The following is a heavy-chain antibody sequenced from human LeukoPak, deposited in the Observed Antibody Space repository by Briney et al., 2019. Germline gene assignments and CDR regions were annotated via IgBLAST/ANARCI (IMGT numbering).Heavy chain of an antibody. CDR1: GFTFSTYA. V-gene: IGHV3-30*04. CDR3: ARGENWFDP. Sequence: GRSLRLSCAASGFTFSTYAMHWVRQAPGKGLEWVAMMSYYGNNKYYADSVKGRFTLSRDSSKNTLSLQMNSLRTEDTAVDYCARGENWFDPWGQGALVTVSS. J-gene: IGHJ5*02. CDR2: MSYYGNNK.